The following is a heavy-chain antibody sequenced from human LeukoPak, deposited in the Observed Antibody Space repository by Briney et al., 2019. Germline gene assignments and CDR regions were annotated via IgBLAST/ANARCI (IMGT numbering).Heavy chain of an antibody. D-gene: IGHD1-1*01. V-gene: IGHV4-34*01. CDR1: GGSFSGYY. CDR2: INHSGST. CDR3: ARGRVRRDGNRFDY. Sequence: NPSETLSLTCAVYGGSFSGYYWSWIRQPPGKGLEWIGEINHSGSTNYNPSLKSRVTISVDTSKNQFSLKLSSVTAADTAVYYCARGRVRRDGNRFDYWGQGTLVTVSS. J-gene: IGHJ4*02.